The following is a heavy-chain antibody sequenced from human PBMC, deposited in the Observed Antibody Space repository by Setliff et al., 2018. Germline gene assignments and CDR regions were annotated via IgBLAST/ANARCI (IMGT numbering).Heavy chain of an antibody. CDR3: ARGPRITIFGVVSLSLYGMDV. CDR1: GYTFTGYY. V-gene: IGHV1-2*04. J-gene: IGHJ6*02. D-gene: IGHD3-3*01. CDR2: INPNSGGT. Sequence: ASVKVSCKASGYTFTGYYMHWARQAPGQGLEWMGWINPNSGGTNYAQKFQGWVTMTRDTSISTAYMELSRLRSDDTAVYYCARGPRITIFGVVSLSLYGMDVWGQGTTVTVSS.